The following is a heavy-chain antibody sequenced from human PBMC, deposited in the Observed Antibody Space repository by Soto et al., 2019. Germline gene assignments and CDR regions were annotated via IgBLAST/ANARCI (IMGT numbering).Heavy chain of an antibody. D-gene: IGHD3-22*01. CDR1: GFTFSSYA. J-gene: IGHJ4*02. Sequence: EVQLLESGGGLVQPGGSLRLSCAASGFTFSSYAMSWVRQAPGKGLEWVSAISGSGGSTYYADSVKGRFTISRDNSKNTLYLQMNSLRAEDTAVYYCAGSDSSGYSCLGYWGQGTLVTVSS. CDR2: ISGSGGST. V-gene: IGHV3-23*01. CDR3: AGSDSSGYSCLGY.